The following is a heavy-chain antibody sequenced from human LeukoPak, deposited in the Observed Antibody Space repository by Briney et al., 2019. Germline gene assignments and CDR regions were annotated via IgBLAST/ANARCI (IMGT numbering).Heavy chain of an antibody. CDR1: GFTFSSYW. CDR3: ARDRHQYVDWFDP. CDR2: INSDGSST. J-gene: IGHJ5*02. Sequence: GSLRLSCAASGFTFSSYWMHWVRQAPGEGLVWVSRINSDGSSTSYADSVKGRFTISRDNAKNTLYLQMNSLRAEDTAVYYCARDRHQYVDWFDPWGQGTLVTVSS. D-gene: IGHD2-8*01. V-gene: IGHV3-74*01.